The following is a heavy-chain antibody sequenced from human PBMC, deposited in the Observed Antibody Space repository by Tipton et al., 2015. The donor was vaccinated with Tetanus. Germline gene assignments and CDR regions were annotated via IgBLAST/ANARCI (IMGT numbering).Heavy chain of an antibody. CDR1: GYTLTSYH. J-gene: IGHJ4*02. CDR2: INPIGGST. D-gene: IGHD1-20*01. Sequence: QSGPEVKKPGASVKVSCKASGYTLTSYHMHWVRQAPGQGLEWMGIINPIGGSTSYAQKFQGRITMTGGTAKSPVYMDLNSLRSEDGAVDSCGGAGGGGRRINGPAGIDYWGQGTLVTVSS. V-gene: IGHV1-46*01. CDR3: GGAGGGGRRINGPAGIDY.